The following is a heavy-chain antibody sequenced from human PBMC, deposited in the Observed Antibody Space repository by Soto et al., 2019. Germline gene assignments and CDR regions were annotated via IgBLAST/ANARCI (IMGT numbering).Heavy chain of an antibody. CDR2: ISYDGSNK. V-gene: IGHV3-30*18. J-gene: IGHJ5*02. CDR1: GFTFSSYG. D-gene: IGHD3-22*01. CDR3: AKGPVVASA. Sequence: GGSLRLSCAASGFTFSSYGMHWVRQAPGKGLEWVAVISYDGSNKYYADSVKGRFTISRDNSKNTLYLQMNSLRAEDTAVYYCAKGPVVASAWGQGTLVTVS.